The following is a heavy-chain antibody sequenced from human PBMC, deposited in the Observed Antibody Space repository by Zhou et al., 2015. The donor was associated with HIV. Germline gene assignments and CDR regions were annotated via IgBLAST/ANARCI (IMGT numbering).Heavy chain of an antibody. CDR1: GYTFTTYD. J-gene: IGHJ4*02. CDR3: ARRIKYVSTPVGDFDF. V-gene: IGHV1-69*01. CDR2: IIPIFGTA. Sequence: QVQLVQSGAEVKRPGASVKVSCKASGYTFTTYDMHWVRQAPGQGLEWMGGIIPIFGTANYAQKFSGRVTIMSDASTNTDFLDLRSLTSEDTAIYYCARRIKYVSTPVGDFDFWGQGTLISVTA. D-gene: IGHD2-15*01.